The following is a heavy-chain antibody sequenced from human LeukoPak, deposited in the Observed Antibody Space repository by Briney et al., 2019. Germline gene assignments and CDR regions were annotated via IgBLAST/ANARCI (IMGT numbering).Heavy chain of an antibody. Sequence: HSGGSLRLSCAASGFTFSSYAMHWVRQAPGKGLEWVSYISSSGSTIYYADSVKGRFTISRDNAKNSLYLQMNSLRAEDTAVYYCARDYYDSSGSRKYNWFDPWGQGTLVTVSS. J-gene: IGHJ5*02. D-gene: IGHD3-22*01. V-gene: IGHV3-48*04. CDR2: ISSSGSTI. CDR3: ARDYYDSSGSRKYNWFDP. CDR1: GFTFSSYA.